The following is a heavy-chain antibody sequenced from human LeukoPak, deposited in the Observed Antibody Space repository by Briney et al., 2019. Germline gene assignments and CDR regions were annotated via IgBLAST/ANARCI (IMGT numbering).Heavy chain of an antibody. CDR2: INQDVSEI. D-gene: IGHD3-10*01. V-gene: IGHV3-7*01. J-gene: IGHJ4*02. CDR1: GFTLSSYW. Sequence: GGSLRLSCAASGFTLSSYWMSWVRQAPGKGLEWVANINQDVSEINYVDSVKGRFTISRDNGKNSLYLQMNSLRAEDTAVYYCARALWFGETFPAYWGQGTLVTVSS. CDR3: ARALWFGETFPAY.